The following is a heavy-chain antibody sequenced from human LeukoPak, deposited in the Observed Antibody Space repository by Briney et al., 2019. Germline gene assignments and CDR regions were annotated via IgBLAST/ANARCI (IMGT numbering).Heavy chain of an antibody. CDR1: GFTFSSYS. CDR3: ARDQDYPGRYFDY. Sequence: GGSLRLSCAASGFTFSSYSVNWVRQAPGKGLEWVSSISSSSSYIYYADSVKGRFTISRDNAKNSLYLQMNSLRAEDTAVYYCARDQDYPGRYFDYWGQGTLVTVSS. J-gene: IGHJ4*02. V-gene: IGHV3-21*01. CDR2: ISSSSSYI. D-gene: IGHD4-11*01.